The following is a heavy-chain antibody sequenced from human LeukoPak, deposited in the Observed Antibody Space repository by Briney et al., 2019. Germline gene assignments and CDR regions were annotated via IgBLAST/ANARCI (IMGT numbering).Heavy chain of an antibody. CDR3: ARGVDYYGV. CDR2: INHSGGT. Sequence: SETLSLTCAVYGGSFSGYSWNWIRQPPVKGLEWIGEINHSGGTNCNPSLKSRVTISVDTSKKQFSLKLSSVTAADTAVYYCARGVDYYGVWGQGTLVTVSS. J-gene: IGHJ4*02. V-gene: IGHV4-34*01. D-gene: IGHD3-10*01. CDR1: GGSFSGYS.